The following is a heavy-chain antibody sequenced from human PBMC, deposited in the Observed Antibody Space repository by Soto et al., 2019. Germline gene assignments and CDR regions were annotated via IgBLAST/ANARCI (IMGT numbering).Heavy chain of an antibody. Sequence: QVQLVQSGAEVKKPGSSVKVSCKASGGTFSSYAISWVRQAPGQGLAWMGGIIPIFGTANYAQKFQGRVTITADKSTSSASIELSSLRSEDTAVYYCARVSLRGYSYDSTDYLGQGTLVTVSS. CDR3: ARVSLRGYSYDSTDY. V-gene: IGHV1-69*06. J-gene: IGHJ4*02. CDR2: IIPIFGTA. D-gene: IGHD5-18*01. CDR1: GGTFSSYA.